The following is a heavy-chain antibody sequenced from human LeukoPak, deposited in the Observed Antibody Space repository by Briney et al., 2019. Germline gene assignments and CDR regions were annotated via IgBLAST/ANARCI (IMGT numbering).Heavy chain of an antibody. Sequence: GASVKVSCKASGYTFTDYYMHWVRQTPGQGLEWMGWINPNSGDTNYAQKFQGRVTMTRDTSISTAYMELSRLRSDGTAVYYCARAEVRYWNQGGKNWFDPWGQGTLVTVSS. CDR3: ARAEVRYWNQGGKNWFDP. V-gene: IGHV1-2*02. CDR1: GYTFTDYY. D-gene: IGHD1-1*01. CDR2: INPNSGDT. J-gene: IGHJ5*02.